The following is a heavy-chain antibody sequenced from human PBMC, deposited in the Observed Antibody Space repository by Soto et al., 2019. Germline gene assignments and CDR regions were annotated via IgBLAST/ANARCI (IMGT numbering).Heavy chain of an antibody. J-gene: IGHJ4*02. CDR1: GLSVSSNH. CDR2: LYSGGAGS. D-gene: IGHD6-6*01. CDR3: TRDVAGGARFVRFDY. V-gene: IGHV3-53*01. Sequence: SGGSLRLSCAASGLSVSSNHMSWVRQAPGKGLEWVSLLYSGGAGSYYADSVKGRLTVSRDSSKNTLYLHMHSLRVEDTAVYYCTRDVAGGARFVRFDYWGQGTQVTVSS.